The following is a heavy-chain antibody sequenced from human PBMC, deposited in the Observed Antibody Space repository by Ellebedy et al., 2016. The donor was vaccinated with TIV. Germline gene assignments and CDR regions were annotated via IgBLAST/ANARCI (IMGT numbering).Heavy chain of an antibody. CDR3: ARGDYFGSGSPKGGPNY. CDR2: INPSGGST. Sequence: ASVKVSCXASGGTFSSYAISWVRQAPGQGLEWMGIINPSGGSTSYAQKFQGRVTMTRDTSTSTVYMELSSLRSEDTAVYYCARGDYFGSGSPKGGPNYWGQGTLVTVSS. J-gene: IGHJ4*02. D-gene: IGHD3-10*01. CDR1: GGTFSSYA. V-gene: IGHV1-46*01.